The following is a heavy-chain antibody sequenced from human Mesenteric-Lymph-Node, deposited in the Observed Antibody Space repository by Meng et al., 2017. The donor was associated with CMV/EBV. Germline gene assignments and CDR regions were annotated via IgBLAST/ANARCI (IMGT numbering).Heavy chain of an antibody. V-gene: IGHV4-38-2*02. J-gene: IGHJ4*02. CDR3: ARGVGSSSADY. CDR1: GYSISSGYY. D-gene: IGHD6-6*01. Sequence: SETLSLTCIVSGYSISSGYYWAWIRQPPGKGLEWSGSFYHSGSTYYNSSLKSRVTISVDMSKNKFSLKLTSVTAADTAVYYCARGVGSSSADYWGQGTLVTVSS. CDR2: FYHSGST.